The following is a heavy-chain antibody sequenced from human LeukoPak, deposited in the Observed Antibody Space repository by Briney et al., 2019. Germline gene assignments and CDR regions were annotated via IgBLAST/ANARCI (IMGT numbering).Heavy chain of an antibody. CDR1: GGSISSGSCY. CDR3: ARGRVRWFDP. J-gene: IGHJ5*02. V-gene: IGHV4-61*02. CDR2: IYTSGST. Sequence: NASQTLSLTCTVSGGSISSGSCYWSWIRQPAGKGLEWIGRIYTSGSTNYNPSLKNRVTISVDTSKNQFSLKLSSVTAADTAVYYCARGRVRWFDPWGQGTLVTVSS.